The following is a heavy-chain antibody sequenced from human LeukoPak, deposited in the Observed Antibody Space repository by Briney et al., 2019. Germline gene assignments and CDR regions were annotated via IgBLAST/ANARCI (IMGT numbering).Heavy chain of an antibody. V-gene: IGHV3-23*01. D-gene: IGHD3-22*01. Sequence: PGGSLRLSCAASGFTFSSYAMSWVRQAPGKGLEWVSAISGSGGSTYYADSVKGRFTISRDNSKNTLCLQMNSLRAEDTAVYYCAKGLTYYYDSSGDDAFDIWGQGTMVTASS. CDR2: ISGSGGST. J-gene: IGHJ3*02. CDR3: AKGLTYYYDSSGDDAFDI. CDR1: GFTFSSYA.